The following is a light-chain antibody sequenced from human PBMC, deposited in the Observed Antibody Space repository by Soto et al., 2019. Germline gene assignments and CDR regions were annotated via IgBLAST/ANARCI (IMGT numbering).Light chain of an antibody. V-gene: IGKV3-15*01. J-gene: IGKJ3*01. CDR2: SAS. CDR3: QQCNKWPLFT. Sequence: EIVLTQSPAILSVSPGRGATLSCRASQSVASNLAWYQQRPGQPPRLLIYSASTRATGIPARFSGSGSGTEFTLTISSLQSEDFAVYYCQQCNKWPLFTFGPGTRVDIK. CDR1: QSVASN.